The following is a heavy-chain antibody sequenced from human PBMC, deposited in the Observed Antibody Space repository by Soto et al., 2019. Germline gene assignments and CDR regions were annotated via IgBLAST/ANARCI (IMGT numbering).Heavy chain of an antibody. CDR3: ARHGFGHLEARDSWFDP. V-gene: IGHV4-59*08. J-gene: IGHJ5*02. D-gene: IGHD1-1*01. Sequence: PSLTCTVSGGSISSYYWSWIRQPPGKGLEWIGYIYYSGSTNYNPSLKSRVTISVDTSKNQFSLKLSSVTAADTAVYYCARHGFGHLEARDSWFDPWGQGTLVTVSS. CDR2: IYYSGST. CDR1: GGSISSYY.